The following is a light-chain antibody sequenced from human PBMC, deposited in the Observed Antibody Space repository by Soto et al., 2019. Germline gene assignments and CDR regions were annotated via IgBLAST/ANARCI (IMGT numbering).Light chain of an antibody. CDR1: SSNIGGNT. V-gene: IGLV1-44*01. CDR2: DTN. J-gene: IGLJ1*01. CDR3: AAWDDSLNFPYV. Sequence: QPVLTQPPSASGTPGQRVTISCAGSSSNIGGNTVHWYQQLAGTAPKLLIYDTNQRPSGVPDRFSGSKSGTSASLAISGLQSEDEADYYCAAWDDSLNFPYVFGTGTKLTVL.